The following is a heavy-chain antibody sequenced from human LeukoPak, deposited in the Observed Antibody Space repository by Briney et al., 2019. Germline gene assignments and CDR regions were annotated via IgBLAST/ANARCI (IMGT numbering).Heavy chain of an antibody. CDR3: AKYPGGHYYDSSSYNYFDY. J-gene: IGHJ4*02. CDR1: GFTFSSYA. CDR2: ISGSGGST. D-gene: IGHD3-22*01. V-gene: IGHV3-23*01. Sequence: AGGSLRLSCAASGFTFSSYAMSWVRQAPGKGLEWVSAISGSGGSTYYADSVKGRFTISRDNSKNTLYLQMNSLRAEDTAVYYCAKYPGGHYYDSSSYNYFDYWGQGTLVTVSS.